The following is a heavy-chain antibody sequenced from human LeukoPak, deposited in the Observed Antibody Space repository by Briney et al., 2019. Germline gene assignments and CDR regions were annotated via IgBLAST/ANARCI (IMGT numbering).Heavy chain of an antibody. CDR1: GGSISSSSYY. Sequence: SETLSPTCTVSGGSISSSSYYWGWIRQPPGKGLEWIGSIYYSGSTYYNPSLKSRVTISVDTSKNQFSLKLSSVTAADTAVYYCARPGFIAAAGTDEGGWFDPWGQGTLVTVSS. CDR3: ARPGFIAAAGTDEGGWFDP. D-gene: IGHD6-13*01. J-gene: IGHJ5*02. CDR2: IYYSGST. V-gene: IGHV4-39*01.